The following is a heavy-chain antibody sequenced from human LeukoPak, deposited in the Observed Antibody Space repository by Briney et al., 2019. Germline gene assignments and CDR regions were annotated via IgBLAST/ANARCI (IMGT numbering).Heavy chain of an antibody. D-gene: IGHD2-15*01. CDR3: AKGTYCSGGSCYFLIDY. V-gene: IGHV3-30*18. Sequence: PGRSLRLSCAASGFTFSVYGMHWVRQAPGKGLEWVAVISDYGTIKYYADSVKGPFTISRDNSRNTLYLQMNSLRAEDTAVYYCAKGTYCSGGSCYFLIDYWGQGTLVTVSS. J-gene: IGHJ4*02. CDR2: ISDYGTIK. CDR1: GFTFSVYG.